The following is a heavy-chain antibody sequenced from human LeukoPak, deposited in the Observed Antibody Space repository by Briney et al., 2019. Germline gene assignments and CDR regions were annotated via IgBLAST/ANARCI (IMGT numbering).Heavy chain of an antibody. J-gene: IGHJ4*02. CDR1: GYTFTSHD. V-gene: IGHV1-8*01. D-gene: IGHD1-1*01. CDR3: ARGYSPSIRTTGNDY. Sequence: ASVRVSCKASGYTFTSHDINWVRQATGQGLEWMGWMNPNSGNSGYAQKFQGRVIMTRDTSISTAYMELHSLRSEDTAVYYCARGYSPSIRTTGNDYWGQGTLVTVSS. CDR2: MNPNSGNS.